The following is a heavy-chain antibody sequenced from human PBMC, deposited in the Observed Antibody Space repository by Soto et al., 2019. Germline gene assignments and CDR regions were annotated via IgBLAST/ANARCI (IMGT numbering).Heavy chain of an antibody. CDR1: GGTFSSYA. J-gene: IGHJ4*02. CDR2: IIPIFGTA. V-gene: IGHV1-69*13. D-gene: IGHD3-22*01. Sequence: ASVKVSCKASGGTFSSYAISWVRQAPGQGLEWMGGIIPIFGTANYAQKFQGRVTITADESTSTAYMELSSLRSEDTAVYYCAHAREYYYDSSGYYLDYWGQGTLVTAPQ. CDR3: AHAREYYYDSSGYYLDY.